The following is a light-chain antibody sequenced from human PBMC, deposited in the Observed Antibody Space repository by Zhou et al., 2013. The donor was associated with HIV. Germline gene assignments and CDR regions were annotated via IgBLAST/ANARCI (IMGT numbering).Light chain of an antibody. CDR2: KVS. J-gene: IGKJ2*01. V-gene: IGKV2-30*01. CDR1: QSLVYCDGNTY. CDR3: MQATQFKYT. Sequence: DVVMTQSPLSLPVTLGQPASISCRSIQSLVYCDGNTYLNWFQQRPGQSPRRLIYKVSNRDSGVPDRFSGSGAGTDFTLKISRVAPEDVGVYYCMQATQFKYTFGQGTKLEIK.